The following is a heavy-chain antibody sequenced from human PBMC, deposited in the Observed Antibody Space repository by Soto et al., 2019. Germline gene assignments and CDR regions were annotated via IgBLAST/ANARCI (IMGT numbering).Heavy chain of an antibody. CDR1: GGSFSGYY. J-gene: IGHJ4*02. V-gene: IGHV4-34*01. CDR2: INHSGST. Sequence: PSETLSLTCAVYGGSFSGYYWSWIRQPPGKGLEWIGEINHSGSTNYNPSLKSRVTISVDTSKNQFSLKLSSVTAADTAVYYCASAPLWFGTRTKFYFDYWGQGTLVTVSS. CDR3: ASAPLWFGTRTKFYFDY. D-gene: IGHD3-10*01.